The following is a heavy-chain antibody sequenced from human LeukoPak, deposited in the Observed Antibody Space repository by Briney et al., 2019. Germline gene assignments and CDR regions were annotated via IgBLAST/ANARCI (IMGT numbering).Heavy chain of an antibody. Sequence: PGGSLRLSCAASGFVVSSNYMNWVRQAPGKGLEWVSFIHNDGSTFYADSVKGRFTISRDDSKNTLYLQMNSLKTEDTAVYYCTTLGLTGYYAFDYWGQGSLVTVSS. CDR2: IHNDGST. J-gene: IGHJ4*02. CDR1: GFVVSSNY. CDR3: TTLGLTGYYAFDY. D-gene: IGHD3-9*01. V-gene: IGHV3-53*01.